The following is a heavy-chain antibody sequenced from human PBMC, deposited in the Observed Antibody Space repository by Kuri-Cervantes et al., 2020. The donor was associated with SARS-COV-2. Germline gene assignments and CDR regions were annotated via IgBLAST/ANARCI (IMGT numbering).Heavy chain of an antibody. CDR3: AKEGYYYDSSGYYLFDY. Sequence: GESLKISCAASGVTFNHYAMSWVRQAPGKGLEWVSAISASGGSPYYADSVKGRFTISRDNSKNTLYLQMNSLRAEDTAVYYCAKEGYYYDSSGYYLFDYWGQGTLVTVSS. CDR1: GVTFNHYA. CDR2: ISASGGSP. V-gene: IGHV3-23*01. D-gene: IGHD3-22*01. J-gene: IGHJ4*02.